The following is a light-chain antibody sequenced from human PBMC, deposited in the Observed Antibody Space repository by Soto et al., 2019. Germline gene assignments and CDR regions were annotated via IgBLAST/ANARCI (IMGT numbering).Light chain of an antibody. CDR1: QSVSSN. J-gene: IGKJ1*01. V-gene: IGKV3-15*01. Sequence: EVGVSKSPAALSVSPGEGATLSCRASQSVSSNLAWYQQKPGQAPRLLIYGASTRATGIPARFSGSGSGTEFTLTISSLQSEDFAVYYCQQYNNWPPWTFGQGTKVDIK. CDR2: GAS. CDR3: QQYNNWPPWT.